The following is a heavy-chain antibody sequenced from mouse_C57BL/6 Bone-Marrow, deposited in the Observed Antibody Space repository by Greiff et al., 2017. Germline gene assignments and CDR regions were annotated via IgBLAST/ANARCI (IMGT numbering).Heavy chain of an antibody. D-gene: IGHD2-3*01. CDR2: ISDGGSYT. CDR1: GFTFSSYA. V-gene: IGHV5-4*01. CDR3: ARDGYFFAY. J-gene: IGHJ3*01. Sequence: DVHLVESGGGLVKPGGSLKISCAASGFTFSSYAMSWVRQTPEKRLEWVATISDGGSYTYYPDNVKGRFTISRDNAKNNLYLQMSHLKSEDTAMYYCARDGYFFAYWGQGTLVTVSA.